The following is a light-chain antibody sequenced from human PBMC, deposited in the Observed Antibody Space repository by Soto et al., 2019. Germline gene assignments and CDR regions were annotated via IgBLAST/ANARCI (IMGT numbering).Light chain of an antibody. CDR1: QSVDSY. CDR2: DIS. J-gene: IGKJ1*01. V-gene: IGKV3-11*01. CDR3: QQRRNRPRM. Sequence: EIVLTQSPATLSLSPGERATLSCRASQSVDSYLAWYQQRPGQAPRLVIADISERATGIPARFSGSGSGTDFTLSISSLEPEDFAVYYCQQRRNRPRMFGQGTKVEFK.